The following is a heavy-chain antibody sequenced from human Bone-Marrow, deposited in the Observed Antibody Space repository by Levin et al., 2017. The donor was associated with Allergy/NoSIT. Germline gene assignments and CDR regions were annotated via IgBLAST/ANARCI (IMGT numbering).Heavy chain of an antibody. V-gene: IGHV4-31*11. CDR2: IYYTGST. Sequence: SETLSLTCAVSGGSITTGIYYWSWIRQHPGKGLEWIGYIYYTGSTYYNPSLKSRVTISVDTSKNHFSLNLTSVTAADTAVYYCARYLRGRRQVTSWDFDLWGRGTPVTVSS. D-gene: IGHD4-11*01. CDR1: GGSITTGIYY. CDR3: ARYLRGRRQVTSWDFDL. J-gene: IGHJ2*01.